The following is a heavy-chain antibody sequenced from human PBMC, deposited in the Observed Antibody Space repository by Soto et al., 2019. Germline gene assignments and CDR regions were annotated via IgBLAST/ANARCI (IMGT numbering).Heavy chain of an antibody. V-gene: IGHV3-72*01. CDR1: GFTFSNHY. Sequence: EVQLVESGGGLVEPAGSLSLSCTASGFTFSNHYMAWLRHAPGKGLQWVGRTRNKPNSYTTQYAASVKGRCTISRDDSRNSLYLQINSLKPEDTAVYYCAGETCTNGVCYLDYWGQGTLVAVSS. D-gene: IGHD2-8*01. CDR2: TRNKPNSYTT. J-gene: IGHJ4*02. CDR3: AGETCTNGVCYLDY.